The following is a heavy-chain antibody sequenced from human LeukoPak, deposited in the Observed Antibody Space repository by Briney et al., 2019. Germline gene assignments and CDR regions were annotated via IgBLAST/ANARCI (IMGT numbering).Heavy chain of an antibody. CDR1: GGSFRGYY. V-gene: IGHV4-34*01. CDR3: ARSHYGSSWFDY. J-gene: IGHJ4*02. D-gene: IGHD6-13*01. CDR2: INHSGSN. Sequence: PSETLSLTCAVYGGSFRGYYWSWIRQPPGKGLEWIGEINHSGSNNYNPSLKSRATISVDTSKNQFSLKLSSVTAADTAVYYCARSHYGSSWFDYWGQGTLVTVSS.